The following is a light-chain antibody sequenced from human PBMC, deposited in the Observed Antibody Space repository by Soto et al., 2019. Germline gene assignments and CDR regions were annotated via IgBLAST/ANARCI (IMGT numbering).Light chain of an antibody. V-gene: IGKV1-39*01. CDR3: QQSYSTLSIT. CDR1: ESVSRH. J-gene: IGKJ5*01. Sequence: DIQMTQSPSSLSASVGDRVTITCRASESVSRHLNWYQQKPGKAPKLLIYAASSLQNGVPSRFSGGGSGTDFSLTISNLQPEHFATYYCQQSYSTLSITFGQGTRLEIK. CDR2: AAS.